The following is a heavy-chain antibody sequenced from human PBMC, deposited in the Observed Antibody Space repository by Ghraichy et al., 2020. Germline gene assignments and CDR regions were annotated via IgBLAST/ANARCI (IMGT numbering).Heavy chain of an antibody. D-gene: IGHD1-26*01. CDR3: ARLSGSYYFDY. Sequence: SETLALTCAVYGGSFSSYYWSWIRQLPGKGLEWIGEINHSGSTNYNPSLKSRVTISLDTSKNQFSLKLSSVTAADSAVYYCARLSGSYYFDYWGQGTLLTVSS. CDR1: GGSFSSYY. V-gene: IGHV4-34*01. CDR2: INHSGST. J-gene: IGHJ4*02.